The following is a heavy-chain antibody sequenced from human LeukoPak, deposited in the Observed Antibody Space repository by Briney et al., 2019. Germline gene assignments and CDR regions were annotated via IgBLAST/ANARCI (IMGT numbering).Heavy chain of an antibody. Sequence: PGGSLRLSCAASGFTFSSYGMHWVRQAPGKGLEWVAVIWYDGSNKYYADSVKGRFTTSRDNSKNTLYLQMNSLRAEDTAVYYCARDMEGYCSGGSCYMYFWGQGTLVTVSS. D-gene: IGHD2-15*01. CDR1: GFTFSSYG. CDR2: IWYDGSNK. V-gene: IGHV3-33*01. CDR3: ARDMEGYCSGGSCYMYF. J-gene: IGHJ4*02.